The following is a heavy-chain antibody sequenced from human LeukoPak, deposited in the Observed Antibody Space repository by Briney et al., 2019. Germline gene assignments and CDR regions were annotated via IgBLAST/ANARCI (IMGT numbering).Heavy chain of an antibody. D-gene: IGHD1-7*01. CDR3: AKGVTGTTSWFDP. Sequence: GGSLRLSCAASGFTFDDYAMPWVRQAPGKGLEWVSGISWNSGSIGYADSVKGRFTISRDNAKNSLYLQMNSLRAEDTALYYCAKGVTGTTSWFDPWGQGTLVTVSS. CDR1: GFTFDDYA. V-gene: IGHV3-9*01. J-gene: IGHJ5*02. CDR2: ISWNSGSI.